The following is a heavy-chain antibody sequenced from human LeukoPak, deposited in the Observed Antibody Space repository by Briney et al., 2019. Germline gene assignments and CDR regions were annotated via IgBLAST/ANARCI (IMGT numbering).Heavy chain of an antibody. CDR1: GFTFSSYA. Sequence: GGSLRLSCAASGFTFSSYAMSWVRQAPGKGLEWVSAISGSGGSTYYADSVKGRFTISRGNSKNTLYLQMNSLRAEDTAVYYCAKGPQLWLEVDFDYWGQGTLVTVSS. V-gene: IGHV3-23*01. CDR2: ISGSGGST. D-gene: IGHD5-18*01. J-gene: IGHJ4*02. CDR3: AKGPQLWLEVDFDY.